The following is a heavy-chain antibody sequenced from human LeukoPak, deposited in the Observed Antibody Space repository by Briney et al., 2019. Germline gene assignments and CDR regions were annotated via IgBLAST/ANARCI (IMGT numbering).Heavy chain of an antibody. D-gene: IGHD2-2*01. CDR3: ARGSPMRAFDY. Sequence: PSETLSLTRTVSGGSISSGDYYWSWIRQPPGKGLEWIGYIYYSGSTYYNPSLKSRVTISVDTSKNQFSLKLSSVTAADTAVYYCARGSPMRAFDYWGQGTLVTVSS. CDR1: GGSISSGDYY. CDR2: IYYSGST. J-gene: IGHJ4*02. V-gene: IGHV4-30-4*01.